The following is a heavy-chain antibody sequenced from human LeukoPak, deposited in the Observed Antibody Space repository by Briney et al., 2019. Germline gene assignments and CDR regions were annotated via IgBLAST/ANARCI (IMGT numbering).Heavy chain of an antibody. CDR3: AKDVDYGDYVVY. V-gene: IGHV3-23*01. Sequence: GGSLRLSCAASGFTFSSYGMSWVRQAPGKGLEWVSGISGSGGSTYHADSVKGRFTISRDNSRNTLYLQMNSLRAEDTAVYYCAKDVDYGDYVVYWGQGTLVTVSS. CDR1: GFTFSSYG. J-gene: IGHJ4*02. D-gene: IGHD4-17*01. CDR2: ISGSGGST.